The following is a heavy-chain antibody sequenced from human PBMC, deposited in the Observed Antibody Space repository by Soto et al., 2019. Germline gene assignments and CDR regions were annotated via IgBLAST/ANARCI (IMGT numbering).Heavy chain of an antibody. Sequence: ASVKVSCKASGYTFTSYDINWVRQATGQGLEWMGWMNPNSGNTGYAQKFQGRVTMTRNTSISTAYMELSSLRSEDTAVYYCARVGYCTNGVCYTRYCSGGSCPYYFDYWGQGTLVTVSS. CDR3: ARVGYCTNGVCYTRYCSGGSCPYYFDY. CDR2: MNPNSGNT. CDR1: GYTFTSYD. V-gene: IGHV1-8*01. J-gene: IGHJ4*02. D-gene: IGHD2-8*01.